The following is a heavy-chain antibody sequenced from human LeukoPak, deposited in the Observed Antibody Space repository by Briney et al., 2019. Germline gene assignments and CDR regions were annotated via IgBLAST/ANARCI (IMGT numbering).Heavy chain of an antibody. Sequence: GGSLRLSCAASGLPFSNAWINWVRQAPGKGLEWVGRIKRKTGGGTIDYPAAVKGRFTISKDDSITTLYLQMNSLETEDTAVYYCVTLGWGVNYWGQGTLVTVSS. D-gene: IGHD3-10*01. J-gene: IGHJ4*02. CDR1: GLPFSNAW. CDR3: VTLGWGVNY. V-gene: IGHV3-15*01. CDR2: IKRKTGGGTI.